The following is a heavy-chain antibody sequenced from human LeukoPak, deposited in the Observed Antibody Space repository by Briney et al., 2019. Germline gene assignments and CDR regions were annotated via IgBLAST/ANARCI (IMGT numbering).Heavy chain of an antibody. CDR3: ARGSGTSWYDY. D-gene: IGHD6-13*01. J-gene: IGHJ4*02. Sequence: GASVKVSCKASGYTFTANYMHWVRQAPGQGLEWMGWMSTNTGDTKNAQKFQGCVTMTRDTSITTAYMELSRLTFDDTAVYYCARGSGTSWYDYWGQGTLVTVSS. CDR2: MSTNTGDT. CDR1: GYTFTANY. V-gene: IGHV1-2*04.